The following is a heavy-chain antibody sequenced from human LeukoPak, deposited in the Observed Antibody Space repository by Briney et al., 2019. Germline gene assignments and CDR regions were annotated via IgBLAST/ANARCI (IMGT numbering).Heavy chain of an antibody. CDR1: GRSFSGYY. V-gene: IGHV4-34*01. J-gene: IGHJ4*02. Sequence: SETLSLTCAVYGRSFSGYYWSWIRQPPGKGLEWIGEINHSGSTNYNPSLKSRVTISVDTSKNQFSLKLSSVTAADTAVYYCARGLGGHRLFDYWGQGTLVTVSS. CDR2: INHSGST. CDR3: ARGLGGHRLFDY.